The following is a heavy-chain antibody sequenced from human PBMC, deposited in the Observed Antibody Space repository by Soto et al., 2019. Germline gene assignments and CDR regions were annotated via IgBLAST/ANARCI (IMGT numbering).Heavy chain of an antibody. CDR3: ARDHLGYGSGTYGMDV. CDR2: IIPIFGTA. Sequence: QVQLVQSGAEVKKPGSSVKVSCKASGGTFSSYAISWVRQAPGQGLEWMGGIIPIFGTANYAQKFQGRVTITADESTSTAYMERSSLRSEDTAVYYCARDHLGYGSGTYGMDVWGQGTTVTVSS. V-gene: IGHV1-69*01. CDR1: GGTFSSYA. D-gene: IGHD3-10*01. J-gene: IGHJ6*02.